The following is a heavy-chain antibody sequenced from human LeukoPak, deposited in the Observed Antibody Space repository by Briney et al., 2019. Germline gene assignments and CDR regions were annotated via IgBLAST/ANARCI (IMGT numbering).Heavy chain of an antibody. CDR3: ARDATDPQLSLFDY. Sequence: SETLSLTCTVSGGSTSSYYWSWIRQPAGKGLEWIGRIYTSGSTNYNPSLKSRVTMSVDTSKNQFSLKLSSVTAADTAVYYCARDATDPQLSLFDYWGQGTLVTVSS. J-gene: IGHJ4*02. D-gene: IGHD3-16*02. CDR2: IYTSGST. CDR1: GGSTSSYY. V-gene: IGHV4-4*07.